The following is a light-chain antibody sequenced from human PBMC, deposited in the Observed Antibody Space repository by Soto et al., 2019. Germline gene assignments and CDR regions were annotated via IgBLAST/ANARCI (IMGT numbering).Light chain of an antibody. Sequence: EIVMTQSPATLSVSPWERATLSCRASQSVSSNLAWYQQKPGQAPRLLIYGASTRATGIPARFSGSGSGTEFTLTISSLEPEDFAVYYCQQRSNWPGITFGQGTRLEIK. J-gene: IGKJ5*01. CDR3: QQRSNWPGIT. V-gene: IGKV3-15*01. CDR1: QSVSSN. CDR2: GAS.